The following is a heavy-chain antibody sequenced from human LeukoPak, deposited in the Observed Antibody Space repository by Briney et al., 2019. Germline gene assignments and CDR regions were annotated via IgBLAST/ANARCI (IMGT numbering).Heavy chain of an antibody. CDR1: GDSVSSNSAA. D-gene: IGHD3-9*01. CDR3: ARTLYYDILTGPAVWFDP. Sequence: SHTLSLTCAICGDSVSSNSAAWNWVRQSPSRGLEWLGRTYYRSKWYNDYAVSVKSRITINPDTSKNQFSLQLNSVTPEDTAVYYCARTLYYDILTGPAVWFDPWGQGTLVTVSS. V-gene: IGHV6-1*01. CDR2: TYYRSKWYN. J-gene: IGHJ5*02.